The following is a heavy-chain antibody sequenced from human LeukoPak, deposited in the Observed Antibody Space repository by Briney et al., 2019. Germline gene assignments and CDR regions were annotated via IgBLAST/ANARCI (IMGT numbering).Heavy chain of an antibody. V-gene: IGHV3-23*01. D-gene: IGHD3-10*01. CDR3: ARAGSGSGSYAFDI. CDR1: GFTFSSYA. Sequence: GGSLRLSCAASGFTFSSYAVSWVRQAPGKGLEWVSAISGSGGSTYYADSVKGRFTISRDNSKNTLYLQMNSLRAEDTAVYYCARAGSGSGSYAFDIWGQGTMVTVSS. CDR2: ISGSGGST. J-gene: IGHJ3*02.